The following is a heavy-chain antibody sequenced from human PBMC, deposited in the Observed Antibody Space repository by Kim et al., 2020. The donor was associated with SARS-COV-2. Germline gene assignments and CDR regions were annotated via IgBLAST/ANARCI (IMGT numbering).Heavy chain of an antibody. CDR2: ISYAGSNK. V-gene: IGHV3-30*18. J-gene: IGHJ3*02. CDR3: VKSGRDIVVVVAATDDAFDI. D-gene: IGHD2-15*01. Sequence: GGSLRLSCAASGFTLSSYGMNWVRQSPGKGLEWVAVISYAGSNKYHADSVKGRFTISRDNSKNTLYLQMNSLRAEDTAVYYCVKSGRDIVVVVAATDDAFDIWGEETM. CDR1: GFTLSSYG.